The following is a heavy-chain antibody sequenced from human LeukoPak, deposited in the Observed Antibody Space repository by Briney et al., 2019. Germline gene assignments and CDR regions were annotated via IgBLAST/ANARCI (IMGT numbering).Heavy chain of an antibody. Sequence: PGGSLRLSCAASGFTFSSYSMNWVRQAPGKGLEWVSYISSSSSTIYYADSVKGRFTISRDNAKNSLYLQMNSLRAEDTAVYYCARVGYSSSSGWVYWGQGTLITVSS. CDR2: ISSSSSTI. V-gene: IGHV3-48*01. J-gene: IGHJ4*02. CDR3: ARVGYSSSSGWVY. D-gene: IGHD6-6*01. CDR1: GFTFSSYS.